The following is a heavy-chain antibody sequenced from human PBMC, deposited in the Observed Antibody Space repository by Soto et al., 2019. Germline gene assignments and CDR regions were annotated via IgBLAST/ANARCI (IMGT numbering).Heavy chain of an antibody. CDR2: IIPIFGTA. J-gene: IGHJ5*02. D-gene: IGHD3-22*01. CDR3: ARDRGPSSGYYPYWFDP. Sequence: QVQLVQSGAEVKKPGSSVKVSCKASGGTFSSYAITWVRQAPGQGLEWMGGIIPIFGTANYAQKFQARVTITAHESTSSAYMVLSSLRSEDTAVYYCARDRGPSSGYYPYWFDPWGQGTLVTVSS. CDR1: GGTFSSYA. V-gene: IGHV1-69*12.